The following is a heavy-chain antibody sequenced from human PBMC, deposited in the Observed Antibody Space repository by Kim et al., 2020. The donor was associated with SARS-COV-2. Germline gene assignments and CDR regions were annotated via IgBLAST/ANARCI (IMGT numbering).Heavy chain of an antibody. J-gene: IGHJ6*02. CDR1: GFTFDDYA. V-gene: IGHV3-9*01. CDR3: AKATGDYYYYGMDG. D-gene: IGHD3-10*01. Sequence: GGSLRLSCAASGFTFDDYAMHWVRQAPGKGLEWVSGISWNSGSIGYADSVKGRFIICRDNDKNSMYLQMNSLRAEDTALYYCAKATGDYYYYGMDGWGQG. CDR2: ISWNSGSI.